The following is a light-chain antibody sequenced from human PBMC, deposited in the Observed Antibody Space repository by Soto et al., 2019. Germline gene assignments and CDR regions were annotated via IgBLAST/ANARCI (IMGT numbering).Light chain of an antibody. Sequence: ETLMTQSPATLSVSPGERATITCRASQSLGNELSWYQQKLGQAPKLLIYDASIMATGIPSRFSGSGSGTEFTLTISSLQPDDFAAYYCQQYNSYTRTFGRGTRVEIK. V-gene: IGKV3D-15*01. CDR2: DAS. CDR3: QQYNSYTRT. CDR1: QSLGNE. J-gene: IGKJ1*01.